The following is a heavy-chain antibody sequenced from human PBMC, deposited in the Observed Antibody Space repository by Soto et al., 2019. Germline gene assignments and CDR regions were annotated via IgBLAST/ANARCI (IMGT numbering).Heavy chain of an antibody. V-gene: IGHV3-48*02. D-gene: IGHD6-6*01. J-gene: IGHJ6*02. CDR3: ARGGSSSDNGMDV. CDR1: GFTFSTYS. Sequence: EVQLVESGGGLVQPGGSLRLSCAASGFTFSTYSMNWVRQAPGKGLGWVSYISSRSYTIYYVDSVKGRFTISRDNAKNSLYLQMNSLRDEDTAVHYCARGGSSSDNGMDVWGQGTTVTVSS. CDR2: ISSRSYTI.